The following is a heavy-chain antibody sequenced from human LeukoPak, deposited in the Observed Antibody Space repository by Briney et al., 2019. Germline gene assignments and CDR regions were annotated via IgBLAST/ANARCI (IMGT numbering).Heavy chain of an antibody. V-gene: IGHV3-7*01. CDR1: GFTFSSYW. Sequence: GGSLRLSCAASGFTFSSYWMSWVRQAPGKGLEWVANIKQDGSEKHYVDSVKGRFTISRDNAKNSLYLQMNSLRAEDTAVYYCAREDWRILSYYYGMDVWGQGTTVTVSS. J-gene: IGHJ6*02. D-gene: IGHD1-1*01. CDR2: IKQDGSEK. CDR3: AREDWRILSYYYGMDV.